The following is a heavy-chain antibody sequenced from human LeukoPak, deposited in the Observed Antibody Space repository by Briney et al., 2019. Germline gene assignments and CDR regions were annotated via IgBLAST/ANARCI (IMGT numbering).Heavy chain of an antibody. Sequence: ASVTVSCKASGYTFTSYYMHWVRQAPGQGLEWMGWINPNSGGTNYAQKFQGRVTMTRDTSISTAYMELSRLRSDDTAVYYCARAQPDILTGYPYYYYGMDVWGQGTTVTVSS. CDR1: GYTFTSYY. CDR3: ARAQPDILTGYPYYYYGMDV. D-gene: IGHD3-9*01. J-gene: IGHJ6*02. CDR2: INPNSGGT. V-gene: IGHV1-2*02.